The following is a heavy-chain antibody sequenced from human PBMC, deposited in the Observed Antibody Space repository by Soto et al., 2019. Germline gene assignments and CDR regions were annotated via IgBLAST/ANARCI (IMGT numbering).Heavy chain of an antibody. V-gene: IGHV4-39*01. CDR2: IYYSGST. D-gene: IGHD3-22*01. CDR1: GGSISSSSYY. Sequence: PSETLSLTCTVSGGSISSSSYYWGWIRQPPGKGLEWIGSIYYSGSTYYNPSLKSRVTISVDTSKNQFSLKLSSVTAADTAVYYCAGRITMTHDAFDIWGQGTMVTVSS. J-gene: IGHJ3*02. CDR3: AGRITMTHDAFDI.